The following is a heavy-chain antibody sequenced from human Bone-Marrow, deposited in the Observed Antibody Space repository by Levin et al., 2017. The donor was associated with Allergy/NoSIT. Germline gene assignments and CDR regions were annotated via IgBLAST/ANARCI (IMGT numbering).Heavy chain of an antibody. J-gene: IGHJ6*03. CDR3: ARQLPASSDYYMDV. V-gene: IGHV4-59*08. D-gene: IGHD1-26*01. CDR2: IYYSGST. CDR1: GGSLGSNY. Sequence: PSETLSLTCAVSGGSLGSNYWTWMRQPPGKGLEWIGYIYYSGSTNYSPYLKSRVTMSVDTSKNQFSLKLTSVTAADTAVYYWARQLPASSDYYMDVWGKGTTVTVSS.